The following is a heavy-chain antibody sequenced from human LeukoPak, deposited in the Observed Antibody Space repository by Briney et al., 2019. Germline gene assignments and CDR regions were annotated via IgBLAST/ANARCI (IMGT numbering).Heavy chain of an antibody. CDR2: IIPIFGTA. V-gene: IGHV1-69*05. J-gene: IGHJ4*02. D-gene: IGHD5-24*01. CDR3: ASLEMATISYFGY. Sequence: SVKVSCKASGGTFSSYAISWVRQAPGQGLEWMGGIIPIFGTANYAQKFQGRVTITTDESTSTAYMELSSLRSEDTAVYYCASLEMATISYFGYWGQGTLVTVSS. CDR1: GGTFSSYA.